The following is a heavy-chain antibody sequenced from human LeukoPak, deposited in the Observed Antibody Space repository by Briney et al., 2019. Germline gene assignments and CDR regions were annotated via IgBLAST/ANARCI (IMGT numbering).Heavy chain of an antibody. Sequence: PGRSLRLSCAASGFAFSKYAMHWVRQAPGKGLEWVTIISDDGRSSYADSVEGRFTISRDNSKNTLYLQMSSLRAEDTAVYYCASTSGYDFWDMGYWGQGTLVTVSS. J-gene: IGHJ4*02. D-gene: IGHD5-12*01. CDR3: ASTSGYDFWDMGY. CDR1: GFAFSKYA. CDR2: ISDDGRS. V-gene: IGHV3-30*04.